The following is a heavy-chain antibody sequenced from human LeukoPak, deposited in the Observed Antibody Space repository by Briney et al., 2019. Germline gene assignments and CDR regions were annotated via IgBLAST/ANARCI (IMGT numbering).Heavy chain of an antibody. CDR1: GGSISSYH. J-gene: IGHJ5*02. CDR2: IYYSGST. V-gene: IGHV4-59*01. Sequence: SETLSLTCTVSGGSISSYHWSWIRQPPGKGLEWIGYIYYSGSTNYNPSLKSRVTISVDTSKNQFSLKLSSVTAADTAVYYCARDHDFWSGLDGFDPWGQGTLVTVSS. D-gene: IGHD3-3*01. CDR3: ARDHDFWSGLDGFDP.